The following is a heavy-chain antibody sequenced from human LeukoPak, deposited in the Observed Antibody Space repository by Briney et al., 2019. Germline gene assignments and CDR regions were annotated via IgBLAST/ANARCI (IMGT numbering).Heavy chain of an antibody. J-gene: IGHJ4*02. CDR2: INSDGSST. D-gene: IGHD5-18*01. CDR1: GFTFSSYW. V-gene: IGHV3-74*01. Sequence: GGSLRLSCAASGFTFSSYWMHWVRQAPGKGLVWVSRINSDGSSTSYADSVKGRFTISRDNAKNSLYLQMNSLRAEDTAVYYCARDRRDSYGHPEHYFDYWGQGTLVTVSS. CDR3: ARDRRDSYGHPEHYFDY.